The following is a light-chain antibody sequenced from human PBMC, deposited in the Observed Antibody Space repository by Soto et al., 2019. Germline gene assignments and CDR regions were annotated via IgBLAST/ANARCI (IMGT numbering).Light chain of an antibody. V-gene: IGKV2-24*01. J-gene: IGKJ2*01. Sequence: DVVLTQPPLSSPVSLRQPASISCRSSQSLVTADGHTFLSWLQQRPGQPPRVLIYKVSNRFSGVPDKFSGSGAGTDFTLKISRVEAEDVGIYYCLQLTHVPYTFGQGTKLEIK. CDR2: KVS. CDR1: QSLVTADGHTF. CDR3: LQLTHVPYT.